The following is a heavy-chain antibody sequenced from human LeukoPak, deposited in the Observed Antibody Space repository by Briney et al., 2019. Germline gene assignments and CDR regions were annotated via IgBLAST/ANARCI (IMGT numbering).Heavy chain of an antibody. V-gene: IGHV3-7*01. CDR2: IKPDGSEK. Sequence: GGSLRLSCAASGFSFTGYWMSWVRQAPGKGLEWVANIKPDGSEKYFEDSVKGRFTISRDNTKNSLYLLMNSLRVEDTAVYYCARSPDGFDYWGQGTLVTVSS. J-gene: IGHJ4*02. CDR3: ARSPDGFDY. CDR1: GFSFTGYW.